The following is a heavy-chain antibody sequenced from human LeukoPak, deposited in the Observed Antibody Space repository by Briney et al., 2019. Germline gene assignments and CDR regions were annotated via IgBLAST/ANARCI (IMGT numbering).Heavy chain of an antibody. Sequence: GASVKVSCKAPGYTFIGYYMHWVRQAPGQGLEWMGWINPNSGGTNYAQKFQGRVTMTRDTSISTAYMELSRLRSDDTAVYYCARDTAWYFSWFDPWGQGTLVTVSS. CDR3: ARDTAWYFSWFDP. CDR1: GYTFIGYY. D-gene: IGHD3-3*01. J-gene: IGHJ5*02. V-gene: IGHV1-2*02. CDR2: INPNSGGT.